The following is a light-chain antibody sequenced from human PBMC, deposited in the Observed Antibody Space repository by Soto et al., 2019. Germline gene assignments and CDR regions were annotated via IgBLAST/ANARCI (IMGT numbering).Light chain of an antibody. CDR3: QQYNSYRWT. Sequence: DVQMTQSPFTLSASVGDRVTITCRASQSISSWLAWYQQKQGKAPNLLIYKASSLESGVPSRFSGSGSGTEFTLTISSLQPDDFATYYCQQYNSYRWTFGQGTKVGIK. V-gene: IGKV1-5*03. CDR1: QSISSW. J-gene: IGKJ1*01. CDR2: KAS.